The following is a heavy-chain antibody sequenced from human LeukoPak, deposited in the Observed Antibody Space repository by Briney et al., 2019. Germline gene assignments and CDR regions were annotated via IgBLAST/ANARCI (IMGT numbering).Heavy chain of an antibody. V-gene: IGHV4-34*01. Sequence: SETLSLTCAVYGGSFSGYYWSWIRQPPGNGLEWIGEINHSGSTNYNPSLRSPGTISVYTSKNQCSLTLSSVPASLPPVLYFARGLSAGGDGDYWGPGTLVTVSS. D-gene: IGHD2-21*01. J-gene: IGHJ4*02. CDR3: ARGLSAGGDGDY. CDR1: GGSFSGYY. CDR2: INHSGST.